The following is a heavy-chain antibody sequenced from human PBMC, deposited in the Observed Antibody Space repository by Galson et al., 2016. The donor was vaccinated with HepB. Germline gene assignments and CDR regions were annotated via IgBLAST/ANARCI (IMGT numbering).Heavy chain of an antibody. CDR3: ARGRWFRDYYYGMDV. CDR2: IYYSGNT. V-gene: IGHV4-39*01. CDR1: GASLNRNAYY. D-gene: IGHD3-10*01. Sequence: SETLSLTCTVSGASLNRNAYYWDWIRQPPGKGLEWIGTIYYSGNTYYNPSLKSRVTISVDTSKNQFSLKLSSVTAADTAVYYCARGRWFRDYYYGMDVWGKGTTVTVSS. J-gene: IGHJ6*04.